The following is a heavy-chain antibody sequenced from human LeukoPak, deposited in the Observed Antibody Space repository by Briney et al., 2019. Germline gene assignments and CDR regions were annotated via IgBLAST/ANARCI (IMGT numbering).Heavy chain of an antibody. V-gene: IGHV4-4*09. Sequence: SETLSLTCTVSGGSISSYYWSWIRQPPGKGLEWIGNIYTSGSTKYNPSLKSRVTISVDTSKNQFSLKLSSVTAADTAVYYCARQGCMLCYFDCWDQRTLVTVSS. D-gene: IGHD2-8*01. CDR3: ARQGCMLCYFDC. CDR1: GGSISSYY. J-gene: IGHJ4*02. CDR2: IYTSGST.